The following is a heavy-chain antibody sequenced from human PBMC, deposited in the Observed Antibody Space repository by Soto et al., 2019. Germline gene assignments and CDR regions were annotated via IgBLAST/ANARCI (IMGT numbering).Heavy chain of an antibody. CDR3: AQSLGMGGDGYH. D-gene: IGHD3-16*01. Sequence: QVQLVESGGDLVKPGGSLRLSCAASGFTSSDYYMSWIRQAPGKGLEGVSYISSSGRTIYYADSVKGRFTISRDNAKNSLYLQINSLRAEDTAVYYCAQSLGMGGDGYHWGQGTLVTVSS. J-gene: IGHJ4*02. V-gene: IGHV3-11*01. CDR1: GFTSSDYY. CDR2: ISSSGRTI.